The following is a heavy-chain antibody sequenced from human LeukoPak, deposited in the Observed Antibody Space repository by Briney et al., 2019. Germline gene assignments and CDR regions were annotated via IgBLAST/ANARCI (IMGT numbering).Heavy chain of an antibody. D-gene: IGHD2-15*01. V-gene: IGHV3-7*04. CDR2: IKEDGSET. J-gene: IGHJ4*02. Sequence: GGSLRLSCEASGFTFNHYWMSWVRQAPGKGLEWVANIKEDGSETYYVDSVEGRFTISRDNANNALYLQMNDLRAEDTAVYYCARANPPGISFFDYWGQGTLVTVSS. CDR3: ARANPPGISFFDY. CDR1: GFTFNHYW.